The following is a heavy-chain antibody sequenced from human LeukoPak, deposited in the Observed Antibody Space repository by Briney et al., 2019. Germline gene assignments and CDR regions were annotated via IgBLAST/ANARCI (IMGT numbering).Heavy chain of an antibody. CDR1: GYTFTAHH. CDR2: VHPNSGDT. V-gene: IGHV1-2*02. J-gene: IGHJ4*02. Sequence: ASVTVSFTASGYTFTAHHLHWVRRAPGQGLEWMGWVHPNSGDTNYAQKFQGRVTMTRDTSASTAYMELNTLRFDDTAVYYCTCGRGFNYDYWGQGTLVTVSS. CDR3: TCGRGFNYDY. D-gene: IGHD6-25*01.